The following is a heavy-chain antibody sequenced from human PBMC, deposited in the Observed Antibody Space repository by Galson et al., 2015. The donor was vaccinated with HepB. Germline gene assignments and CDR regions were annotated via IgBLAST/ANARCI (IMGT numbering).Heavy chain of an antibody. D-gene: IGHD1-26*01. V-gene: IGHV3-23*01. CDR1: GFTFSSYA. J-gene: IGHJ4*02. CDR3: AKDLKSWWELRSLGSFDY. CDR2: ISGSGGST. Sequence: SLRLSCAASGFTFSSYAMSWVRQAPGKGLEWVSAISGSGGSTYYADSVKGRFTISRDNSKNTLYLQMNSLRAEDTAVYYCAKDLKSWWELRSLGSFDYWGQGTLVTVSS.